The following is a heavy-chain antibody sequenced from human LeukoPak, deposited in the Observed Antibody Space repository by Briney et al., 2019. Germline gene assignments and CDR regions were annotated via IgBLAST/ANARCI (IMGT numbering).Heavy chain of an antibody. CDR3: ARGYCSGGYCYWFDS. Sequence: SETLSLTCTVSGGSISSYYWNWIRQPPGKGLEWIGCVYYSGSTNYNPSLKSQVTISVDTSKNQFSLKLTSVTAADTAVYYCARGYCSGGYCYWFDSWGQGTRVTVSS. J-gene: IGHJ5*01. D-gene: IGHD2-15*01. CDR2: VYYSGST. CDR1: GGSISSYY. V-gene: IGHV4-59*08.